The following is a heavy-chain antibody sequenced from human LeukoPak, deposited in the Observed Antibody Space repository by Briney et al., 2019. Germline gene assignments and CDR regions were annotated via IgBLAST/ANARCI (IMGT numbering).Heavy chain of an antibody. CDR2: ISGSGSTI. V-gene: IGHV3-11*01. Sequence: PGGSLRLSCAASGFTFSDFYMSWIRQAPGTGLEWVSYISGSGSTIYYADSVKGRFTISRDNAKNSLNLQMNSLRAEDTAVYYCARAKWELLQGFDYWGQGTLVTVSS. CDR3: ARAKWELLQGFDY. J-gene: IGHJ4*02. CDR1: GFTFSDFY. D-gene: IGHD1-26*01.